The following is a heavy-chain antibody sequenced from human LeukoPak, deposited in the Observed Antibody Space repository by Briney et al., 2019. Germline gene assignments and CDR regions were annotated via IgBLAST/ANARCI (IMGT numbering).Heavy chain of an antibody. CDR3: ARETKYGGYSYGFLDY. Sequence: GGSLRLSCAAPGFTFSNYEMNWVRQAPGKGPEWLSYIHSSGTTVYYADSVKGRFTTSRHNSNNTLYLQMNSLRDEDTAVYYCARETKYGGYSYGFLDYWGQGTPVTVSS. CDR2: IHSSGTTV. V-gene: IGHV3-48*03. D-gene: IGHD5-18*01. J-gene: IGHJ4*02. CDR1: GFTFSNYE.